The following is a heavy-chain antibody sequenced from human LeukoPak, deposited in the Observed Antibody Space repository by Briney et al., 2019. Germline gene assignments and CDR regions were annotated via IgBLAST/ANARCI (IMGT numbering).Heavy chain of an antibody. CDR1: GYSISSSYY. CDR2: IYHSGNT. Sequence: SETLSLTCTVSGYSISSSYYWGCIRQPPGKGLEWSGSIYHSGNTYYNPSLKSRATISLDTSKSQFSLKLSSVTAADTAMYYCARAGYGDSAFDYWGQGTLVTASS. CDR3: ARAGYGDSAFDY. J-gene: IGHJ4*02. D-gene: IGHD4-17*01. V-gene: IGHV4-38-2*02.